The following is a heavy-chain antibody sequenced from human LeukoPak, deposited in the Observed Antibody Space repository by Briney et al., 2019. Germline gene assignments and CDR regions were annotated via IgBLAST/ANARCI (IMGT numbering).Heavy chain of an antibody. Sequence: PSETLSLTCTVSGGSISSSSYYWGWIRQPPGKGLEWIGEINHSGSTNYNPSLKSRVTISVDTSKNQFSLKLSSVTAADTAVYYCASRLPKLLWRSGAFDIWGQGTMVTVSS. CDR1: GGSISSSSYY. CDR3: ASRLPKLLWRSGAFDI. V-gene: IGHV4-39*07. CDR2: INHSGST. D-gene: IGHD2-21*01. J-gene: IGHJ3*02.